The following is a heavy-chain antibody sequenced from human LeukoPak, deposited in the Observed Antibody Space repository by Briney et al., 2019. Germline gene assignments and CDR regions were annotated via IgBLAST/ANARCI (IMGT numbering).Heavy chain of an antibody. J-gene: IGHJ4*02. V-gene: IGHV1-2*06. CDR2: INPNSGGT. CDR1: GGTFSSYA. D-gene: IGHD4-17*01. CDR3: ARGVYYGDFDFDY. Sequence: ASVKVSCKASGGTFSSYAISWVRQAPGQGLERMGRINPNSGGTNYAQKFQGRVTMTRDTSISTAYMELSRLRSDDTAVYYCARGVYYGDFDFDYWGQGTLVTVSS.